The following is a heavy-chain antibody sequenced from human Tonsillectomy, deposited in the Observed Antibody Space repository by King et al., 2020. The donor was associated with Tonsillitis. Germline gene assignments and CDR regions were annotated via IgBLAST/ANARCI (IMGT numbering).Heavy chain of an antibody. J-gene: IGHJ4*02. D-gene: IGHD3-22*01. CDR3: AKDAAPSPINYDSSGYYS. CDR2: ISGSGGST. Sequence: VQLVESGGGLVQPGGSLRLSCAASGFTFSSYAMSWVRQAPGKGLEWVSVISGSGGSTYYADSVKGRFTISRDNSKNTLYLQMNSLRAEDTAVYYCAKDAAPSPINYDSSGYYSWGQGTLVTVSS. V-gene: IGHV3-23*04. CDR1: GFTFSSYA.